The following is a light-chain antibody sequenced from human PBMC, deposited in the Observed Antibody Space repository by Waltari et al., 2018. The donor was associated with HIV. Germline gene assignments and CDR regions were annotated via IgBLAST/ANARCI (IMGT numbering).Light chain of an antibody. V-gene: IGLV6-57*02. CDR2: EDD. CDR1: SGSVASNY. Sequence: ILTQPHSVSESPGKTVIISCTGSSGSVASNYVQWYQLRPGNAPRTVIYEDDKRPSGLPDRFSGSIDGSSNSASLIISGLKPDDEGDYYCQSYDNSNWVFGGGTKLTV. CDR3: QSYDNSNWV. J-gene: IGLJ3*02.